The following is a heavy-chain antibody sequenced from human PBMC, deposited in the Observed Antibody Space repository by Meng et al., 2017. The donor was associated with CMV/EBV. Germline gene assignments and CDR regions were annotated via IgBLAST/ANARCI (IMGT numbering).Heavy chain of an antibody. CDR1: GFTFSSYS. CDR2: ISSSSYI. Sequence: GESLKISCAASGFTFSSYSMNWVRQAPGKGLEWVSSISSSSYIYYADSVKGRFTISRDNAKNSLYLQMNSLRAEDTAVYYCARGGGWSSSSDWGDYYYYGMDVWGQGTTVTVSS. J-gene: IGHJ6*02. D-gene: IGHD6-6*01. V-gene: IGHV3-21*01. CDR3: ARGGGWSSSSDWGDYYYYGMDV.